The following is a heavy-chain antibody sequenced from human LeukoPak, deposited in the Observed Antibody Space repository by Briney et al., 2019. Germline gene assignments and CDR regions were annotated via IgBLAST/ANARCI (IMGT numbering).Heavy chain of an antibody. Sequence: SSETLSLTCAVYGGSFSGYYWSWIRQPPGKGLEWIGEINHSGSTNYNPSLKSRVTISVDTSKNQFSLKLSSVTAADTAVYYCARGHRANNGRDIVVVPAATRRPFDPWGQGTLVTVSS. CDR1: GGSFSGYY. CDR3: ARGHRANNGRDIVVVPAATRRPFDP. CDR2: INHSGST. D-gene: IGHD2-2*01. V-gene: IGHV4-34*01. J-gene: IGHJ5*02.